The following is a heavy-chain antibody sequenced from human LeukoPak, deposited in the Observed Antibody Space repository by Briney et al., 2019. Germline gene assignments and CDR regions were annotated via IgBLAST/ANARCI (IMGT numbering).Heavy chain of an antibody. V-gene: IGHV5-51*01. CDR3: AKGYCSSTSCWAGGFDP. CDR1: GYSFTSYW. CDR2: IYPGDSDT. Sequence: PGESLKISCKGSGYSFTSYWIGWVRQMPGKGLEWMGIIYPGDSDTRYSPSFQGQVTISADKSISTAYLQWSSLKASDTAMYYCAKGYCSSTSCWAGGFDPWGQGTLVTVSS. D-gene: IGHD2-2*01. J-gene: IGHJ5*02.